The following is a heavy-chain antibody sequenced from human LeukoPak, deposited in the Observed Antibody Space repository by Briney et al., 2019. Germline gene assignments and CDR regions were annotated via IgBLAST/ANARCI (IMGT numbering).Heavy chain of an antibody. J-gene: IGHJ4*02. CDR3: ARVGLLVRGRDSLPRFYFDL. CDR1: GFIVSSNY. Sequence: PGGSLRLSCAASGFIVSSNYMTWVRQAPGKGLEWVSVLYPGGGTYYKASVKGRFTISGDNSDGKLYLQMNSLSAEDTAVYFCARVGLLVRGRDSLPRFYFDLWGQGTLVTVSS. CDR2: LYPGGGT. V-gene: IGHV3-66*01. D-gene: IGHD3-10*01.